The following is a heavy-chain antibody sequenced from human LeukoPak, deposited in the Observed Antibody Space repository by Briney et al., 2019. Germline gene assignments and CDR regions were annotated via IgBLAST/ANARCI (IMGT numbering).Heavy chain of an antibody. CDR1: GDSVSSNSAA. D-gene: IGHD2-2*01. V-gene: IGHV6-1*01. CDR3: VRARYCSSTSCSPGYYFDY. Sequence: SQTLSLTCAISGDSVSSNSAAWNWIRQSPSRGLEWLGGTYYRSKWYNDYAVSVKSRITINPDTSKNQFSLQLNSVTPEDTAVYYCVRARYCSSTSCSPGYYFDYWGQGTLVTVSS. CDR2: TYYRSKWYN. J-gene: IGHJ4*02.